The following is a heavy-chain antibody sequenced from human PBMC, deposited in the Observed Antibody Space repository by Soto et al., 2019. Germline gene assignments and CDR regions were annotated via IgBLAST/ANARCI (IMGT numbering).Heavy chain of an antibody. CDR2: ISYDGSNK. D-gene: IGHD1-20*01. CDR1: GFTFSSSG. J-gene: IGHJ4*02. CDR3: AKEFHSWNYFDY. Sequence: PGGSLRLSCAASGFTFSSSGMHWVRQAPGKGLEWVAVISYDGSNKFYADSVKGRFTISRDNFRNTLYLQMNSLRAEDTAVYYCAKEFHSWNYFDYWGQGTLGTVSS. V-gene: IGHV3-30*18.